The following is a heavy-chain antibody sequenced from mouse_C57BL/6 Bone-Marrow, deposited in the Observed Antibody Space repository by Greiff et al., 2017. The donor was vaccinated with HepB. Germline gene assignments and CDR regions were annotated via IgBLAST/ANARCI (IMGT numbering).Heavy chain of an antibody. J-gene: IGHJ2*01. Sequence: EVNLVESEGGLVQPGSSMKLSCTASGFTFSDYYMAWVRQVPEKGLEWVANINYDGSSTYYLDSLKSRFIISRDNAKNILYLQMSSLKSGDTATYYCARGDYGSSYPYFDYWGQGTTLTVSS. CDR3: ARGDYGSSYPYFDY. CDR2: INYDGSST. V-gene: IGHV5-16*01. D-gene: IGHD1-1*01. CDR1: GFTFSDYY.